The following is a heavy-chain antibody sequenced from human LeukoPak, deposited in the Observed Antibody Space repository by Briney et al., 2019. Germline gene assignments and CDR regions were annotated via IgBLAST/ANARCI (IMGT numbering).Heavy chain of an antibody. J-gene: IGHJ6*03. CDR3: ARTTVVKYSTSLYYYYYMDV. CDR2: INHSGST. Sequence: PSETLSLTCAVYGGSFSGYYWSWIRQPPGKGLEWIGEINHSGSTNYNPSLKSRVTISVDTSKNQFSLKLSSVTAADTAVYYCARTTVVKYSTSLYYYYYMDVWGKGTTVTVSS. V-gene: IGHV4-34*01. CDR1: GGSFSGYY. D-gene: IGHD2-2*01.